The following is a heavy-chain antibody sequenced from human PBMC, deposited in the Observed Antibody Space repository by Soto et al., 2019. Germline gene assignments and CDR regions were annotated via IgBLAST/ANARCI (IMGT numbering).Heavy chain of an antibody. Sequence: QVQLQQSGPGLVTPSQTLSLTCAISGDSVSSDSATWNWIRQSPSRGLEWLGRTYYRSRWYNDYEVSIKSRITINPDTAKNQCSLHLSSVTPEDTAVYYCARRIHTSGWFDYWGQGTLVTVSS. D-gene: IGHD6-25*01. CDR3: ARRIHTSGWFDY. J-gene: IGHJ4*02. CDR2: TYYRSRWYN. V-gene: IGHV6-1*01. CDR1: GDSVSSDSAT.